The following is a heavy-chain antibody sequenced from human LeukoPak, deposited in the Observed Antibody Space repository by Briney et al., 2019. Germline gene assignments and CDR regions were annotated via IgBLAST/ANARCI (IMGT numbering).Heavy chain of an antibody. CDR3: TRESGAFSPFGF. V-gene: IGHV4-4*02. CDR2: VHLSGAT. J-gene: IGHJ4*02. Sequence: SETLSLTCAVSGGSITTTNWWSWVRQPPGEGLEWIGEVHLSGATNYNPSLESRVSMSIDKSKNHLSLEVTSVTAADAAIYYCTRESGAFSPFGFWGQGTLLTVSS. D-gene: IGHD1-26*01. CDR1: GGSITTTNW.